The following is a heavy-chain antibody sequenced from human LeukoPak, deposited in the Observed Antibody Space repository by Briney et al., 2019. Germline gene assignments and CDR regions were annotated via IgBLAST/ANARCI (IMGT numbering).Heavy chain of an antibody. CDR1: GGSFSGYY. J-gene: IGHJ4*02. CDR2: INHSGSS. D-gene: IGHD1/OR15-1a*01. Sequence: SETLSLTCAVYGGSFSGYYWSWIRQPPGKGLEWIGEINHSGSSNYNPSLKSRVTISVDTSKNQFSLNLRSVTAADTALYYCARVSGLNNFDYWGQGTLVTVSS. CDR3: ARVSGLNNFDY. V-gene: IGHV4-34*01.